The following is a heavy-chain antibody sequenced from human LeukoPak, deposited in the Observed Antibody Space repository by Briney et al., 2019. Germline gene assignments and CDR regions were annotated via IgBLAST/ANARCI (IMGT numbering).Heavy chain of an antibody. D-gene: IGHD1-14*01. Sequence: GGSLRLSCAASGFTFRSYWMHWVRQAPGKGLVWVSRINFDGSSTSYADSVKGRFTISRDNAKNTLFLQMNSLRAEDTAVYYCASDPENKDAFDIWGQGTMVTVSS. V-gene: IGHV3-74*01. CDR2: INFDGSST. J-gene: IGHJ3*02. CDR3: ASDPENKDAFDI. CDR1: GFTFRSYW.